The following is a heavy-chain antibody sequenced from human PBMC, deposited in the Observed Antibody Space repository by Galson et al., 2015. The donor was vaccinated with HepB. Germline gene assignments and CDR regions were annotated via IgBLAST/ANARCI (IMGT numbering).Heavy chain of an antibody. V-gene: IGHV1-2*02. CDR3: AGDMATGGYIWGTFDY. CDR1: GYTFTGYY. Sequence: SVKVSCKASGYTFTGYYIHWVRQAPGKGPEWMAWIDPNSGGTNYSPRFQGRVTVTRDTSISTAYMEFSRLISDDTAVYYCAGDMATGGYIWGTFDYWGQGALVTVSS. D-gene: IGHD2-8*02. J-gene: IGHJ4*02. CDR2: IDPNSGGT.